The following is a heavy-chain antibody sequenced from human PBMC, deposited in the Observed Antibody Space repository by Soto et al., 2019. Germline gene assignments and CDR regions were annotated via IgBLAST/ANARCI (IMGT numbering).Heavy chain of an antibody. J-gene: IGHJ5*02. Sequence: QVQLQESGPGLVKPSETLSLTCTVSGGAISSYYWSWSRQPPGKGLEWIGYIYYSGSTNYHPSLKSRVTIAVDTSKNPFSLKRSSVTAADTAVYYCARLVGLGRPVGSRIDPWGQGTLVTVSS. CDR1: GGAISSYY. V-gene: IGHV4-59*01. CDR3: ARLVGLGRPVGSRIDP. CDR2: IYYSGST. D-gene: IGHD2-15*01.